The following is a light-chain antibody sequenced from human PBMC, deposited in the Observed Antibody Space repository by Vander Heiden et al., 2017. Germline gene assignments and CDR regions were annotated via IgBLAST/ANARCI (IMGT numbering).Light chain of an antibody. CDR3: QQSYSTPWT. V-gene: IGKV1-39*01. J-gene: IGKJ1*01. CDR1: QSINSY. Sequence: DIQMTQSPSSLSASVGDRVTITCRASQSINSYLNWYQQKPGKAPKLLIYAASSLQSGVPSRFSGSGSGTDFTLTIRRLQPEDFATYYCQQSYSTPWTFGQGTKVDIK. CDR2: AAS.